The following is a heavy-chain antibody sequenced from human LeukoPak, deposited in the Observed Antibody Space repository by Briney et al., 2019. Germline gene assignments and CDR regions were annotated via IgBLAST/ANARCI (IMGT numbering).Heavy chain of an antibody. D-gene: IGHD1-26*01. CDR2: INHSGST. J-gene: IGHJ3*02. Sequence: SETLSLTCAVYGGSFSGYYWSWIRQTPGKGLEWIAEINHSGSTNYNPSLRSRITISVDTSKNQFSLRLSSVTAADTAVYYCARRQEKWELLKIDAFDMWGQGTMVTASS. V-gene: IGHV4-34*01. CDR3: ARRQEKWELLKIDAFDM. CDR1: GGSFSGYY.